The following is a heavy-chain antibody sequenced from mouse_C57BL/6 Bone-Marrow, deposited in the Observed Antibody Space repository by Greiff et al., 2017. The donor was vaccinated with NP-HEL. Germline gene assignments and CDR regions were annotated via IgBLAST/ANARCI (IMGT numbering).Heavy chain of an antibody. CDR1: GFNIKDDY. CDR2: IDPEKGDT. CDR3: TTNYYAMDY. Sequence: VQLQQSGAELVRPGASVKLSCTASGFNIKDDYMHWVKQRPEQGLEWIGWIDPEKGDTEYASKFQGKATITADTSSNTAYLQLSSLTSEDTAVYYCTTNYYAMDYWGQGTSVTVSS. J-gene: IGHJ4*01. V-gene: IGHV14-4*01.